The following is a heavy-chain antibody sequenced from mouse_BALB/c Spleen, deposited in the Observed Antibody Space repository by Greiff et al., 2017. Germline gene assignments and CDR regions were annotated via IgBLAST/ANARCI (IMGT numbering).Heavy chain of an antibody. Sequence: QVQLQQSGAELVRPGSSVKISCKASGYAFSSYWMNWVKQRPGQGLEWIGQIYPGDGDTNYNGKFKGKATLTADKSSSTAYMQLSSLTSEDYAVYFCARSPGVVGHYYAMDYWGQGTSVTVSS. D-gene: IGHD1-1*01. CDR2: IYPGDGDT. J-gene: IGHJ4*01. CDR1: GYAFSSYW. V-gene: IGHV1-80*01. CDR3: ARSPGVVGHYYAMDY.